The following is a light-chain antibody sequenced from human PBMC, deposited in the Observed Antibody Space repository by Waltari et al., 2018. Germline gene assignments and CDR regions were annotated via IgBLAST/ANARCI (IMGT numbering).Light chain of an antibody. CDR1: QSVSSY. CDR2: DTS. V-gene: IGKV3-11*01. Sequence: IMLTQSPATLSLSPGERATLSCRTSQSVSSYLAWFQQKPGQAPRLLIYDTSNRATGIPARFSDSGSGTDFTLTISSLEPEDSAVYYCQQRSHWRTFGQGTKVEIK. J-gene: IGKJ1*01. CDR3: QQRSHWRT.